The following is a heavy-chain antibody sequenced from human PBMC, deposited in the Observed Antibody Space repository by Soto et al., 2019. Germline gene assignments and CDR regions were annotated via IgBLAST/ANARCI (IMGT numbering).Heavy chain of an antibody. CDR1: GFTVSSNY. Sequence: EVQLVETGGGLIQPGGSLRLSCAASGFTVSSNYMSWVRQAPGKGLEWVSVIYSGGNTYYADSVKGRFTISRDISKNTLYLQMNSLRAEDTAVYYCARDSTTVTTDYWGQGTLVTVSS. V-gene: IGHV3-53*02. J-gene: IGHJ4*02. CDR2: IYSGGNT. CDR3: ARDSTTVTTDY. D-gene: IGHD4-17*01.